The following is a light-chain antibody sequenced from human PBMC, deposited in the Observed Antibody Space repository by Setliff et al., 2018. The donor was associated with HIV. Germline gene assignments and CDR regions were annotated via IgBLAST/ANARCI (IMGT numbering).Light chain of an antibody. CDR2: EGN. V-gene: IGLV2-23*01. CDR3: CSYAGSNILYV. CDR1: SSDVGSYNL. J-gene: IGLJ1*01. Sequence: QSVLTQPASVSGSPGQSITISCTGTSSDVGSYNLVSWYQQHPGKAPKLMIYEGNKRPSGVSYRFSGSKSGNTASLTISGLQAEDEADYYCCSYAGSNILYVFGTGTRSPS.